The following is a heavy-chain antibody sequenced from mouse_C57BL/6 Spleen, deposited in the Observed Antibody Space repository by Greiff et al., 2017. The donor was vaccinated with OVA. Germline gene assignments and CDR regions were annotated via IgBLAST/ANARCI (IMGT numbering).Heavy chain of an antibody. Sequence: QVQLQQPGAELVQPGASVSMSCKASGYTFTSYCINWVTQRPGQGLEWIGDIYPGSGSTNYNEKIKSKATLTVDPSSSTAYMQLSSLTSEDAAVYYGAIYALITSLDEGYWGKGTTLTVAS. J-gene: IGHJ2*01. D-gene: IGHD1-2*01. CDR3: AIYALITSLDEGY. CDR1: GYTFTSYC. V-gene: IGHV1-55*01. CDR2: IYPGSGST.